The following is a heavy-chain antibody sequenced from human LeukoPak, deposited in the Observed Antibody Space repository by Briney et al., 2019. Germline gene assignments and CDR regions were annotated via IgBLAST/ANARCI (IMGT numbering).Heavy chain of an antibody. D-gene: IGHD2-2*01. Sequence: GGSLRLSCAASGFTFSNYVMHWVRQAPGKGLEWVAFISHDGNNKYYADSVKGRFTISRDNSKNTLYLQMNSLRAEDTAVYYCAKDSGGRNVVWGAFDIWGQGTVVTVSS. V-gene: IGHV3-30*04. J-gene: IGHJ3*02. CDR3: AKDSGGRNVVWGAFDI. CDR2: ISHDGNNK. CDR1: GFTFSNYV.